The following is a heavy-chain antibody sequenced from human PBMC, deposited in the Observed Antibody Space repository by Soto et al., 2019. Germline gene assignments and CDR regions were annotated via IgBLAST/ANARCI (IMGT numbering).Heavy chain of an antibody. CDR2: INPNSGGT. CDR1: GYTFTVYY. CDR3: AIRWGSSGWATPFDY. D-gene: IGHD6-19*01. J-gene: IGHJ4*02. Sequence: ASVKVSCKASGYTFTVYYMLWVRQAPGQGLEWMGWINPNSGGTNYAQKFQGWVTMTRDTSISTAYMELSRLRSDDTAVYYCAIRWGSSGWATPFDYWGQGTLVTVSS. V-gene: IGHV1-2*04.